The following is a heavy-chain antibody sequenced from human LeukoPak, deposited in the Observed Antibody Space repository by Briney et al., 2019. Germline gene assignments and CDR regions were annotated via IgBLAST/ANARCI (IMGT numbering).Heavy chain of an antibody. Sequence: EGSLRLSCAASGFTFSDYYMSWIRQAPGKGLEWVSYISSSGSTIYYADSVKGRFTISRDNAKNSLYLQMNSLRAEDTAVYYCARPEYSSSSDAFDIWGQGTMVTVSS. CDR1: GFTFSDYY. CDR2: ISSSGSTI. D-gene: IGHD6-6*01. V-gene: IGHV3-11*01. CDR3: ARPEYSSSSDAFDI. J-gene: IGHJ3*02.